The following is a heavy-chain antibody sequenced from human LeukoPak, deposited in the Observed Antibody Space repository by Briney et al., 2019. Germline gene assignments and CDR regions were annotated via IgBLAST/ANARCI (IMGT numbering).Heavy chain of an antibody. CDR1: GFTFDDYA. CDR3: AKDIQWELLGGLDY. Sequence: GGSLRLSCAASGFTFDDYAMHWVRQAPGKGLEWVSGISWNSGSIGYADSVEGRFTISRDNARNSLYLQMNSLRAEDMALYYCAKDIQWELLGGLDYWGQGTLVTVSS. CDR2: ISWNSGSI. V-gene: IGHV3-9*03. J-gene: IGHJ4*02. D-gene: IGHD1-26*01.